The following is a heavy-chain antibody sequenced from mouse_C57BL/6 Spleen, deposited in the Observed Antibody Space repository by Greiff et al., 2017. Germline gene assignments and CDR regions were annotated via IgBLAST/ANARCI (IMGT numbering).Heavy chain of an antibody. Sequence: EVQLVESGGDLVKPGGSLKLSCAASGFTFSSYGMSWVRQTPDKRLEWVATISSGGSYTYYPDCVKGRFTISRDNAKNTLYLQMSSLKSEDTAMYYCARPQIYDGYYPFAYWGQGTLVTVSA. J-gene: IGHJ3*01. CDR3: ARPQIYDGYYPFAY. V-gene: IGHV5-6*01. CDR1: GFTFSSYG. D-gene: IGHD2-3*01. CDR2: ISSGGSYT.